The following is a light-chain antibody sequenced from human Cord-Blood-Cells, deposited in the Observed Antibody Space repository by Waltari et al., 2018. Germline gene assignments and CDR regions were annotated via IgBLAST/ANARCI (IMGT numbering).Light chain of an antibody. Sequence: DIQMTQSPSSLSASVGDRVTITCRASQSISSYLNWYQQKPGKAPKLLIYAASSLQSGVPSRFSGSGSGTDFTLTISSLQPEDFATYYCQQSYSTQITFGQG. CDR1: QSISSY. CDR2: AAS. CDR3: QQSYSTQIT. J-gene: IGKJ5*01. V-gene: IGKV1-39*01.